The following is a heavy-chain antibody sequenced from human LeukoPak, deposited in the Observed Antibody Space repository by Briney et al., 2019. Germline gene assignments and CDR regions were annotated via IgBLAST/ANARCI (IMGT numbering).Heavy chain of an antibody. V-gene: IGHV5-10-1*01. CDR2: IDPSDSYT. D-gene: IGHD3-10*01. CDR3: ARHEVGYYYGSGSYYRSYYFDY. CDR1: GYSFTSYW. J-gene: IGHJ4*02. Sequence: ESLKISCKGSGYSFTSYWISWVRQMPGKGLEWMGRIDPSDSYTNYSPSFQGHVTISADKSISTAYLQWSSLKASGTTMYYCARHEVGYYYGSGSYYRSYYFDYWGQGTLVTVSS.